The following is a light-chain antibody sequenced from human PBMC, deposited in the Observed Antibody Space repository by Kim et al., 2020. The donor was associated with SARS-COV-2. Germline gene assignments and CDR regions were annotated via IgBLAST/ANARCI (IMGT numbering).Light chain of an antibody. V-gene: IGKV3-15*01. CDR3: QQYKNWPLT. CDR1: QSVSSN. CDR2: GAS. Sequence: ETVMTQSPATLSVSPGERATLSCRASQSVSSNLAWYQQRPGQAPRLLIYGASTRATGIPGRFSGSGSGTEFTLTISSLQSEDFAVYFCQQYKNWPLTFGGGTKVDIK. J-gene: IGKJ4*01.